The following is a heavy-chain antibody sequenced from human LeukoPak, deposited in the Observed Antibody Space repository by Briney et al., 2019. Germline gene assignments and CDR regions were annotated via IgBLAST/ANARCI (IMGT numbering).Heavy chain of an antibody. CDR1: GFSFSDYY. J-gene: IGHJ4*02. Sequence: GESLRLSCAASGFSFSDYYMSWIRQAPGKGLEWVSYISTSGSSIYDADSVRGRFTISRDNAKNSLYLEMNSLRAEDTAVYYCARAVIGTGEFDYWGQGILVTVSS. CDR2: ISTSGSSI. CDR3: ARAVIGTGEFDY. V-gene: IGHV3-11*04. D-gene: IGHD4-11*01.